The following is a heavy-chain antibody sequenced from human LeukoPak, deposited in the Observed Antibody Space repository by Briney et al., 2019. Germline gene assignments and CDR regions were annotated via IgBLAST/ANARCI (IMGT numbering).Heavy chain of an antibody. CDR1: GFTFSSYA. V-gene: IGHV3-23*01. CDR3: ATPAYRDRGGFDH. D-gene: IGHD1-26*01. J-gene: IGHJ4*02. CDR2: ISGSISGSGGKT. Sequence: GGSLRLSCAASGFTFSSYAMFWVRQTPGKGLEWVSAISGSISGSGGKTYYADSVKGRFTISRDNSKKTLLLQMNSLRAEDTAVYYCATPAYRDRGGFDHWGQGTLVTVSS.